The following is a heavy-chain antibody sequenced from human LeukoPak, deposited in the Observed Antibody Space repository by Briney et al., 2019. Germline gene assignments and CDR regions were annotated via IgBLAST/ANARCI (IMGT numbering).Heavy chain of an antibody. V-gene: IGHV3-30*18. J-gene: IGHJ4*02. CDR3: AKGSYYFYFDY. CDR2: ISYDGSNK. Sequence: PGGSLRLSCAASGFTFSSYGMHWVRQAPGKGLEWVAVISYDGSNKYYADSVKGRFTISRDNSKNTLYLQMNSLRAEDTAVYYCAKGSYYFYFDYWGQGTLVTVSS. D-gene: IGHD1-26*01. CDR1: GFTFSSYG.